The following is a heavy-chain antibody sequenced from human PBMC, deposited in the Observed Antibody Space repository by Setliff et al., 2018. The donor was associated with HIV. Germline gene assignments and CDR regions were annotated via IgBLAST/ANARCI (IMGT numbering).Heavy chain of an antibody. D-gene: IGHD3-10*01. J-gene: IGHJ3*02. Sequence: PGGSLRLSCAASGFTFSSYGMHWVRQAPGKGLEWVAVIWYDGSNKYYADSVKGRFTISRDNAKNSLYLQMNSLRAEDTAVYYCATLWFGSRDAFDIWGQGTMVTVSS. CDR2: IWYDGSNK. CDR3: ATLWFGSRDAFDI. V-gene: IGHV3-33*03. CDR1: GFTFSSYG.